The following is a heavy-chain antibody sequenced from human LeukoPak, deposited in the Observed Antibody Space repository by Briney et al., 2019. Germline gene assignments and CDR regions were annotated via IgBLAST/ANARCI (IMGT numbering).Heavy chain of an antibody. CDR3: AKSTGDRRSFDC. Sequence: GGSLRLSCAASGFTFSSYAMSWVRQAPGKGLDWVSTISGSGGSTYYADSVKGRFTISRDNSKNTLYLQMNSLRAEDTAVYYCAKSTGDRRSFDCWGQGTLVTVSS. CDR2: ISGSGGST. D-gene: IGHD4-17*01. V-gene: IGHV3-23*01. CDR1: GFTFSSYA. J-gene: IGHJ4*02.